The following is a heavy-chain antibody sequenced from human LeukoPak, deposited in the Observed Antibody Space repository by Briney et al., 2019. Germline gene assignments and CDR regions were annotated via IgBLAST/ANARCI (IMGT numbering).Heavy chain of an antibody. Sequence: GGPLRLSCAASGFTFSNYRVNWVRQAPGKGRNGVSHISSSGSNTYYADSVKGRFTVSRDNAKNSLYLQMISLRAEDTAVYSCARAHPKDYYMDVWGQGTTVTVSS. CDR2: ISSSGSNT. V-gene: IGHV3-48*01. CDR1: GFTFSNYR. CDR3: ARAHPKDYYMDV. J-gene: IGHJ6*03.